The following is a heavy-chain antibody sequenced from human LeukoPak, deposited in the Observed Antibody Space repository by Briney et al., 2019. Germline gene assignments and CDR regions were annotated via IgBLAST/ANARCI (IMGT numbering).Heavy chain of an antibody. Sequence: ASVKVSCKASGYMFNIYGISWVRQAPGQGLEWMAWTSVNNGDTKYGQKFQGRVTMTTDTSTSTAHMELRSLRSDDTAVYYCARQGYSGHSQGAADYWGQGTLVTVSS. CDR1: GYMFNIYG. V-gene: IGHV1-18*01. D-gene: IGHD4-23*01. CDR2: TSVNNGDT. J-gene: IGHJ4*02. CDR3: ARQGYSGHSQGAADY.